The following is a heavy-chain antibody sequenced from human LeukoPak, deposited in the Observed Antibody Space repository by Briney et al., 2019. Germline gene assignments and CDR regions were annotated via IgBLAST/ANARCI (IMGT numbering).Heavy chain of an antibody. CDR1: GFTFSDYY. CDR2: ISSSSSYI. J-gene: IGHJ6*02. CDR3: ARKLAHYYYYGMDV. V-gene: IGHV3-11*06. Sequence: GGSLRLSCAASGFTFSDYYMSWIRQAPGKGLEWVSSISSSSSYIYYADSVKGRFTISRDNAKNSLYLQMNSLRAEDTAVYYCARKLAHYYYYGMDVWGQGTTVTVSS.